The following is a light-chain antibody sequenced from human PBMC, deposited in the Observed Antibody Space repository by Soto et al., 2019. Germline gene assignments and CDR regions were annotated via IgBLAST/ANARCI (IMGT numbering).Light chain of an antibody. J-gene: IGKJ2*01. CDR1: QSVSSNF. CDR2: GVF. V-gene: IGKV3-20*01. Sequence: TVLTQSPGTVSLSPGERATLSCRTSQSVSSNFLAWYQQKPGQAPILLIYGVFNRATGIPGRFSGSESVTDFTLTISGLEPEDSVVYYCQHYDGSPRTFGQGTKVEIK. CDR3: QHYDGSPRT.